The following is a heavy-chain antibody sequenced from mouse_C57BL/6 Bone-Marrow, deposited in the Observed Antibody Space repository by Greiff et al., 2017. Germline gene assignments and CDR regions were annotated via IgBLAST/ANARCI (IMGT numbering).Heavy chain of an antibody. CDR1: GFTFSSYG. CDR3: ERRGGGYARCY. J-gene: IGHJ4*01. V-gene: IGHV5-6*01. CDR2: ISSGGSYT. Sequence: EVQLVESGGDLVKPGGSLKLSCAASGFTFSSYGMSWVRQTPDKRLEWVATISSGGSYTYYPDSVKGRFTISRDNAKNTLYLQMSSLRSEDTAMYGCERRGGGYARCYGGQGTSVPVSS.